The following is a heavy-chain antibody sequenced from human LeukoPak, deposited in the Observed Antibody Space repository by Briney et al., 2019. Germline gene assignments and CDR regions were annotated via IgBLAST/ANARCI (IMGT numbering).Heavy chain of an antibody. V-gene: IGHV1-8*01. Sequence: ASVKVSCKASGYTFTSYDINWVRQATGQGLEWMGWMNPNSGNTGYAQKFQGRITMTRNTSISTAYMELSSLKSEDTAVYYCARGLGRTAMVTRGGVRFDYWGQGTLVTISS. CDR1: GYTFTSYD. CDR2: MNPNSGNT. CDR3: ARGLGRTAMVTRGGVRFDY. J-gene: IGHJ4*02. D-gene: IGHD5-18*01.